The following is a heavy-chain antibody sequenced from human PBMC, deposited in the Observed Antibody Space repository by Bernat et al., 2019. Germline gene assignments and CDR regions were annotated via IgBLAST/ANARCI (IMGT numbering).Heavy chain of an antibody. CDR2: ISGSGGSK. Sequence: EVQLLESGGGLVQPGGSLRLSCAASGFTFSSYAMSWVRQAPGKGLEWVSVISGSGGSKYYADSVKGRFTISRDNSKNTLYLQMNSLRAEDTAVYYCAKDRGYSYGYDWFDPWGQGTLVTISS. CDR1: GFTFSSYA. D-gene: IGHD5-18*01. CDR3: AKDRGYSYGYDWFDP. J-gene: IGHJ5*02. V-gene: IGHV3-23*01.